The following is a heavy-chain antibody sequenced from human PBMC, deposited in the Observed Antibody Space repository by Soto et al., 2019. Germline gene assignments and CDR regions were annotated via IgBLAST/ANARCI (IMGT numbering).Heavy chain of an antibody. V-gene: IGHV4-34*01. CDR3: ARVRYYYGSGSFGRPGWFDP. CDR2: INHSGST. Sequence: SETLSLTCAVYGGSFSGYYWSWIRQPPGKGLEWIGEINHSGSTNYNPSLKSRVTISVDTSKNQFSLKLSSVTAADTAVYYCARVRYYYGSGSFGRPGWFDPWGQGTLVTVSS. J-gene: IGHJ5*02. D-gene: IGHD3-10*01. CDR1: GGSFSGYY.